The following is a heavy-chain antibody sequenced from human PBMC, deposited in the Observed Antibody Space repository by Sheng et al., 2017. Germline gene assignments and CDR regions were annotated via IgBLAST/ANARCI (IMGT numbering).Heavy chain of an antibody. V-gene: IGHV4-39*01. Sequence: QLQLQESGPGLVKPSETLSLTCTVSGGSLSSSSYYWGWIRQPPGKGLEWIGSIYYTGSTSYYNPSLKSRVTISVDTSNNQFSLKLSSVTAADTAVYYCARPAQSGGSYLGYFDYWGQGTLVTVSS. D-gene: IGHD1-26*01. CDR3: ARPAQSGGSYLGYFDY. CDR2: IYYTGSTS. J-gene: IGHJ4*02. CDR1: GGSLSSSSYY.